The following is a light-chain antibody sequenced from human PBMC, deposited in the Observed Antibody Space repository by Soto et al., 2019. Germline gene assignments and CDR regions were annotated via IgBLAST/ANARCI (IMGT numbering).Light chain of an antibody. CDR3: QQRSNWPLT. CDR1: QSVGSY. V-gene: IGKV3-11*01. J-gene: IGKJ4*01. Sequence: EIVLTQSPATLSLSPGERATLSCRASQSVGSYLAWYQQKPGQAPRLLIYDASNRATGIPARFSGSGSGTDFTLTISSLEPEDFAVYYCQQRSNWPLTFGGGTTVEIK. CDR2: DAS.